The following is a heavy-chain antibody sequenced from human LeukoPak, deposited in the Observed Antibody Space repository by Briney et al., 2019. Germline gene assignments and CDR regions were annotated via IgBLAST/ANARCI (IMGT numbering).Heavy chain of an antibody. D-gene: IGHD3-22*01. V-gene: IGHV4-4*02. CDR1: GGSITNDNW. CDR3: TYNGYYALKH. Sequence: SETLSLTCDVSGGSITNDNWWSWVRQSPGRGLEWIGEMHHNGITTYNPSLRGRVTMSVDKSKNQFSLRLTSVTAADTALYYCTYNGYYALKHWSQGTLVTVSS. J-gene: IGHJ4*02. CDR2: MHHNGIT.